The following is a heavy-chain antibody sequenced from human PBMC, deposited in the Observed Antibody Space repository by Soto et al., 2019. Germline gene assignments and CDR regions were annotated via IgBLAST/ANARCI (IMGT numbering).Heavy chain of an antibody. CDR2: IYYSGST. CDR1: GGSISSYY. D-gene: IGHD5-18*01. J-gene: IGHJ4*02. V-gene: IGHV4-59*01. Sequence: QVQLQESGPGLVKPSETLSLTCTVSGGSISSYYWSWIRQPPGKGLEWIGYIYYSGSTNYNPSLKSRVTITVDTSKNQFSLTLSSVTAADTAVYYCARDLGEGYSYGLDYWGQGTLVTVSS. CDR3: ARDLGEGYSYGLDY.